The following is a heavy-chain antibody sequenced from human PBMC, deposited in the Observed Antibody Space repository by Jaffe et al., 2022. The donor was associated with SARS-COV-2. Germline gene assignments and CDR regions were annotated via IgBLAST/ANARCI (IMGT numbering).Heavy chain of an antibody. J-gene: IGHJ3*02. CDR2: IYYSGST. CDR3: ARAMGNVVVVVAASPGAFDI. V-gene: IGHV4-59*01. D-gene: IGHD2-15*01. CDR1: GGSISSYY. Sequence: QVQLQESGPGLVKPSETLSLTCTVSGGSISSYYWSWIRQPPGKGLEWIGYIYYSGSTNYNPSLKSRVTISVDTSKNQFSLKLSSVTAADTAVYYCARAMGNVVVVVAASPGAFDIWGQGTMVTVSS.